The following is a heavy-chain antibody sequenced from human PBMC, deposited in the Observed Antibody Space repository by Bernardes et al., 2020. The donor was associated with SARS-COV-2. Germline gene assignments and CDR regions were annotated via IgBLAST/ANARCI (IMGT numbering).Heavy chain of an antibody. V-gene: IGHV4-39*01. J-gene: IGHJ4*02. CDR3: ARGGYYYDSSGYYEFDY. CDR1: GGSIRSSSYY. D-gene: IGHD3-22*01. Sequence: SETLSSTATVSGGSIRSSSYYWGWIRQPTGKGLVWIGSIYYSGSTYYNPSLKSRVTISVDTSKNQFSLKLSSVTAADTAVYYCARGGYYYDSSGYYEFDYWGQGTLVTVSS. CDR2: IYYSGST.